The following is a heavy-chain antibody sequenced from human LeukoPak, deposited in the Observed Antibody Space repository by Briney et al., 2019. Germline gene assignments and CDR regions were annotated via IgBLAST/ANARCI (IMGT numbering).Heavy chain of an antibody. CDR1: GFTFWKYG. J-gene: IGHJ4*02. Sequence: GRSLRLSCATSGFTFWKYGMHWVRQAPGKGQKWVAIAWNDGRTTHHADSVKGRFSISRDNSKNTLYLQMNSLRAEDTAVYYCATDGSERDIDNWGRGTLVTVSA. CDR3: ATDGSERDIDN. CDR2: AWNDGRTT. D-gene: IGHD1-26*01. V-gene: IGHV3-33*01.